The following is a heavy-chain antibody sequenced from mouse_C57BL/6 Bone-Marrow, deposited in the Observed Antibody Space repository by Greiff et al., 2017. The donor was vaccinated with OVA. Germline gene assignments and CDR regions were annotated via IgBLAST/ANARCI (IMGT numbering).Heavy chain of an antibody. D-gene: IGHD1-1*02. CDR2: IYPRSGNT. CDR1: GYTFTSYG. V-gene: IGHV1-81*01. CDR3: AREALWAY. Sequence: QVQLQQSGAELARPGASVKLSCTASGYTFTSYGISWVKQRTGQGLEWIGEIYPRSGNTYYNEKFKGKATLAADKSSSTAYMELRSLTSEDSAVYFCAREALWAYWGQGTMVTVSA. J-gene: IGHJ3*01.